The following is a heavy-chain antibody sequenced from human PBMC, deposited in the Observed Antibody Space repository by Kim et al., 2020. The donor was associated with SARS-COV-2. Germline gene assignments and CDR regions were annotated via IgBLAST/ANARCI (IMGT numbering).Heavy chain of an antibody. D-gene: IGHD6-13*01. CDR3: ARDRGDIAAAGFDWFDT. CDR1: GGSISSYY. J-gene: IGHJ5*02. CDR2: IYYSGST. V-gene: IGHV4-59*13. Sequence: SETLSLTCTVSGGSISSYYWSWIRQPPGKGLEWIGYIYYSGSTNYNPSLKSRVTISVDTSKNQFSLKLSSVTATDTAVYYCARDRGDIAAAGFDWFDTWGQGTLVTVSS.